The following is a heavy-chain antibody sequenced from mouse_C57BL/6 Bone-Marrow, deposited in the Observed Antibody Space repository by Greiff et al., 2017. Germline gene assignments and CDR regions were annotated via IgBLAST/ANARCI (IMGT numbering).Heavy chain of an antibody. CDR2: IHPNSGST. D-gene: IGHD1-1*01. V-gene: IGHV1-64*01. Sequence: QVQLQQPGAELVKPGASVKLSCKASGYTFTSYWMHWVKQRPGQGLEWIGMIHPNSGSTNYNEKFKSKATLTVDKSSSTAYMQLSSLTSEDSAVYYCARGANLIHYGSSYVWYFDVWGTGTTVTVSS. CDR1: GYTFTSYW. CDR3: ARGANLIHYGSSYVWYFDV. J-gene: IGHJ1*03.